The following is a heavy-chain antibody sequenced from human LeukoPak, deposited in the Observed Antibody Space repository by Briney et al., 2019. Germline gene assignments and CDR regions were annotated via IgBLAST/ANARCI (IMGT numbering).Heavy chain of an antibody. CDR2: ISWNSGSI. CDR3: ARVGDYENSGSQPFDY. V-gene: IGHV3-9*01. J-gene: IGHJ4*02. CDR1: GFTFDDYA. Sequence: PGRSLRLSCAASGFTFDDYAMHWVRQAPGKGLEWVSGISWNSGSIGYADSVKGRFTISRDNAKNTLYLQMNNLRVEDTAVYYCARVGDYENSGSQPFDYWGQGTLVTVSS. D-gene: IGHD3-22*01.